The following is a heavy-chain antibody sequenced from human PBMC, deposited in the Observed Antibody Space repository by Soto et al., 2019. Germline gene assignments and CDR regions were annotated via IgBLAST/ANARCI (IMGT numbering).Heavy chain of an antibody. CDR3: ARDWKQYSTYQFYYGMAV. CDR2: ISYDGRNK. D-gene: IGHD2-2*01. J-gene: IGHJ6*02. Sequence: QVQLVETGGGLVQPGRSLRLSCAASGFTFRNYGIYWVRQAPGKGLEWVAVISYDGRNKGYADSVKGRFTISRDNSKETADLQMNSLRVEDTAMYYCARDWKQYSTYQFYYGMAVWGQGTSVTVSS. CDR1: GFTFRNYG. V-gene: IGHV3-30*03.